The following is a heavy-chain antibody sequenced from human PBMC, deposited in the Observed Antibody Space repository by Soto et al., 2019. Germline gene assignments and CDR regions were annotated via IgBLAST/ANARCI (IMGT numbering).Heavy chain of an antibody. J-gene: IGHJ4*02. Sequence: QITLKESGPSLVKPTQTPTLTCTFSGFSLNTSEVGVGWIRQPPGKALEWLALIYWDDDKRYSPSLESRLTITKDTSKKHVGLTMTNMDPVDTATYYCAHLLLRNVDGLPLAYDYWGQGTLVTVSS. D-gene: IGHD3-9*01. CDR2: IYWDDDK. V-gene: IGHV2-5*02. CDR3: AHLLLRNVDGLPLAYDY. CDR1: GFSLNTSEVG.